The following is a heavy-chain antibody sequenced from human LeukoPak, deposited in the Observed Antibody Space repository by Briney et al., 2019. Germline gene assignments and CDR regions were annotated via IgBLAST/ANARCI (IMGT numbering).Heavy chain of an antibody. J-gene: IGHJ4*02. CDR3: ARDYCSSTSCLFDY. CDR1: GYTFTGYH. CDR2: INPNSGDT. V-gene: IGHV1-2*06. Sequence: ASVRVSCKASGYTFTGYHIHWVRQAPGQGLEWMGRINPNSGDTNYAQNFQGRVTMTRDTSINTAYMELSRLRSDDTAVYYCARDYCSSTSCLFDYWGQGTLVTVSS. D-gene: IGHD2-2*01.